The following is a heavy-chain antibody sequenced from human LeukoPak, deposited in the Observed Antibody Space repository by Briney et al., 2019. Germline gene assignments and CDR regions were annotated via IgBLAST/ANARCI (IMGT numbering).Heavy chain of an antibody. CDR1: GFTFSSYW. V-gene: IGHV3-74*01. Sequence: GGSLRLSCAASGFTFSSYWMHWIRQAPGKGLVWVSRIHSDGSSTGYADSVKGRFTISRDNAKNSVYLLMDSLRVDDTAVYYCARDPPYDAFDIWGQGTMVTVSS. CDR3: ARDPPYDAFDI. J-gene: IGHJ3*02. CDR2: IHSDGSST.